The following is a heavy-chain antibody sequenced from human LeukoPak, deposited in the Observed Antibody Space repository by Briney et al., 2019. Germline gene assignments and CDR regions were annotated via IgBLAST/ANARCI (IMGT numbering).Heavy chain of an antibody. Sequence: PSETLSLTCTVSGYSISSGYYWGWIRQPPGKGLEWIGSIYHSGSTYYNPSLKSRVTISVDTSKNQFSLKLSSVTAADTAVYYCAGDVPLSDWGQGTLVTVSS. CDR1: GYSISSGYY. V-gene: IGHV4-38-2*02. J-gene: IGHJ4*02. CDR2: IYHSGST. CDR3: AGDVPLSD.